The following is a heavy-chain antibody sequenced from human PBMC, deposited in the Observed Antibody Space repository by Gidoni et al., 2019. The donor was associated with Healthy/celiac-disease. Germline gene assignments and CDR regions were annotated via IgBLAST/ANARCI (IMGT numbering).Heavy chain of an antibody. J-gene: IGHJ4*02. Sequence: QVQLQQWGAGLLKPSETLSLTCAVYGGSFGGYYWSGIRQPPGKGLGWIGEINHSGSTNYNPSLKSRVTISVDTSKNQFSLKLSSVTAADTAVYYCARGRVWFGELLFGDYWGQGTLVTVSS. CDR1: GGSFGGYY. CDR2: INHSGST. V-gene: IGHV4-34*01. D-gene: IGHD3-10*01. CDR3: ARGRVWFGELLFGDY.